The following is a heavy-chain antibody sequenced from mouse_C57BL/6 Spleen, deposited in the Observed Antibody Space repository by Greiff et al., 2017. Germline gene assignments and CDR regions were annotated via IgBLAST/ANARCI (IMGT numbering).Heavy chain of an antibody. Sequence: VKLQQSGAELVKPGASVKLSCKASGFTFTEYTIHWVKQRSGQGLAWIGWFYPGSGSIKYNEKFKDQATLTADKSSSTVYMELSRLTSEDSAVYFCARHEDRYGNYDYWGQGTTLTVSS. V-gene: IGHV1-62-2*01. D-gene: IGHD2-10*02. CDR3: ARHEDRYGNYDY. J-gene: IGHJ2*01. CDR2: FYPGSGSI. CDR1: GFTFTEYT.